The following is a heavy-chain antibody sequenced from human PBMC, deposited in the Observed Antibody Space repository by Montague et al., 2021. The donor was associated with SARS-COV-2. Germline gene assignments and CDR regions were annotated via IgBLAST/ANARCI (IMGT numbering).Heavy chain of an antibody. CDR3: ARLNGWGIVLLVAVPRKNCYFDV. CDR2: IDHSGTT. V-gene: IGHV4-39*07. Sequence: SETLSLTCTVSGGSISSSSYYWTWIRQPSGKGLEWIGEIDHSGTTNYNPSLKSRLTMSVDTSKNQFSLTLNSVTAADTAVYYCARLNGWGIVLLVAVPRKNCYFDVWGRGTLVTVSS. J-gene: IGHJ2*01. D-gene: IGHD2-21*01. CDR1: GGSISSSSYY.